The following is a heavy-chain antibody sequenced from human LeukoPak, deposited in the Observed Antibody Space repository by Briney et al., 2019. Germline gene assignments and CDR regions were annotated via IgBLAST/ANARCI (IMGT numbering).Heavy chain of an antibody. D-gene: IGHD5-12*01. CDR3: ARGGYSGYDLEYYFDY. J-gene: IGHJ4*02. CDR1: GFTFSNYG. V-gene: IGHV3-30*03. CDR2: ISYDGTYQ. Sequence: GGSLRLSCAASGFTFSNYGMHWVRQAPGKGLEWVAVISYDGTYQSSADSVKGRFTISRDVSKNTLYLQMNSLRAEDTAVYYCARGGYSGYDLEYYFDYWGQGTLVTVSS.